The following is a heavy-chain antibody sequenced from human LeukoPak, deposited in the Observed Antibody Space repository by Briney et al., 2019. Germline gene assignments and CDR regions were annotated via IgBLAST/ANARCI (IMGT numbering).Heavy chain of an antibody. Sequence: PSQTLSLTCTVSGGSISSGSYYWSWIRQPPGKGLEWIGYIYYSGSTNYNPSLKSRVTISVDTSKNQFSLKLSSVTAADTAVYYCARLAPGVYGDYEYYFDYWGQGTLVTVSS. CDR2: IYYSGST. V-gene: IGHV4-61*01. CDR1: GGSISSGSYY. CDR3: ARLAPGVYGDYEYYFDY. D-gene: IGHD4-17*01. J-gene: IGHJ4*02.